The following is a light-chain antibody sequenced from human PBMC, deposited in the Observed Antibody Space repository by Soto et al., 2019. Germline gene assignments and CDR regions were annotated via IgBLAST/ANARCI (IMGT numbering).Light chain of an antibody. CDR2: EVS. V-gene: IGLV2-8*01. CDR3: SSYAGSNTYV. Sequence: QSVLTQPASVSGSPGQSITISCTGTSSDVGGYNYVSWYQQHPGKAPKLMIYEVSKRPSGVPDRFSGSKSGNTASLTVSGLQAEDEADSYCSSYAGSNTYVFGAGTKVTVL. J-gene: IGLJ1*01. CDR1: SSDVGGYNY.